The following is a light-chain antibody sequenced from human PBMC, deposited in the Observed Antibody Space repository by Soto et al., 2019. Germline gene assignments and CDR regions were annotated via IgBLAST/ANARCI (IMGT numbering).Light chain of an antibody. CDR1: SSDVGGYNY. J-gene: IGLJ2*01. CDR2: EVS. V-gene: IGLV2-8*01. Sequence: QSALTQPPSASGSPGQSVTISCTGTSSDVGGYNYVSWYQQHPGKAPKLMIYEVSKRPSGVPDRFSGSKSGNTASLTVSGLQAEDEADYYSSSYAGSNTRVVFGGGTKLTVL. CDR3: SSYAGSNTRVV.